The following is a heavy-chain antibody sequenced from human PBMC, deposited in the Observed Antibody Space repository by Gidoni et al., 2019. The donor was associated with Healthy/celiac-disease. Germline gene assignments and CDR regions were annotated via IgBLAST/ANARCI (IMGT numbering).Heavy chain of an antibody. Sequence: EVQLLESGGGLVQPRGSLSLSCAASGFPVSSYAMSWVRQAPGKGLEWGSAISGSGGSTYDADSVKGRFTISRDNSKNTLYLQMNSLRAEDTAVYYCAKRRDGVYYVESREDYWGQGTLVTVSS. V-gene: IGHV3-23*01. CDR3: AKRRDGVYYVESREDY. J-gene: IGHJ4*02. CDR2: ISGSGGST. D-gene: IGHD3-10*02. CDR1: GFPVSSYA.